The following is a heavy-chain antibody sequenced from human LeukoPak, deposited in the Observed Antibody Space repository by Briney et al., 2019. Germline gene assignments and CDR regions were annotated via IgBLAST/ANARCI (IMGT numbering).Heavy chain of an antibody. Sequence: GGSLRLSCVVSGYIFSTNMMTWVRQAPGKGLEWVATILPGGKESYRVDSVKGRFTISRDNAKNSLFLQMNSLRVDDTAVYYCMSAHGYWGQGTLVTVSS. CDR2: ILPGGKES. V-gene: IGHV3-7*01. CDR3: MSAHGY. CDR1: GYIFSTNM. J-gene: IGHJ4*02.